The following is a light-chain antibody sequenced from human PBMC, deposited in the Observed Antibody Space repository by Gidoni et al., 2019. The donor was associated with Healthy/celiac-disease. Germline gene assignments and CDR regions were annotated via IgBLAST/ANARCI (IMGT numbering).Light chain of an antibody. V-gene: IGLV2-23*01. CDR3: CSYAGSSTPNWV. CDR1: SSDVGSYNL. CDR2: EGR. J-gene: IGLJ3*02. Sequence: QSPLTQPASVSGAAGQSVTISCTGTSSDVGSYNLVSWYQKHPGTAPKLMIYEGRERPSGVSNRFSGSKSGNTASLTISGLQSDDEADYSCCSYAGSSTPNWVFGGGTKLTVL.